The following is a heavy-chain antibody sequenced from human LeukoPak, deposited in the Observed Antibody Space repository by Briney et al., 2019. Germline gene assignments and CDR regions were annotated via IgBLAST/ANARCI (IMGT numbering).Heavy chain of an antibody. D-gene: IGHD3-22*01. CDR3: ARQDRTLYYDSSGLYFDY. V-gene: IGHV4-38-2*01. CDR1: GYSISSGYY. CDR2: IFHGGNT. J-gene: IGHJ4*02. Sequence: SETLSLTCAVSGYSISSGYYWGWIRQPPGKGLEWIGSIFHGGNTYYSPSLKSRVTISMDTSMNQFSLKVTSVIAADTAVYYCARQDRTLYYDSSGLYFDYWGQGTLVAVSS.